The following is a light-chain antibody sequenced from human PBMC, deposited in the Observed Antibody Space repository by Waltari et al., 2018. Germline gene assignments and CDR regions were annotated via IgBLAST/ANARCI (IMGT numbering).Light chain of an antibody. CDR3: QHYNNYSPWT. J-gene: IGKJ1*01. CDR2: KAS. V-gene: IGKV1-5*03. Sequence: DIQMTQSPSTLSASVGDRVPITCRASQNINSWFAWYQQKPGKAPKLLIYKASSLESGVPSRFSGSGSGTEFTLTITSLQPDDFATYFCQHYNNYSPWTFGQGTKVEVK. CDR1: QNINSW.